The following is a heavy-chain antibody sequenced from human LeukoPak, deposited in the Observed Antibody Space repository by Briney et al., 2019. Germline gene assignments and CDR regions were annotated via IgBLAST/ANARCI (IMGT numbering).Heavy chain of an antibody. Sequence: SETLSLTCTVSGGSISSSSYYWGWIRQPPGKGLEWIGTINYSGSTYYNPSLKSRVTISVDTSKNQFSLKLSSVTVADTAVYYCARGHYYGSGDVIFDYWGQGALVTVSS. CDR2: INYSGST. CDR3: ARGHYYGSGDVIFDY. D-gene: IGHD3-10*01. CDR1: GGSISSSSYY. V-gene: IGHV4-39*07. J-gene: IGHJ4*02.